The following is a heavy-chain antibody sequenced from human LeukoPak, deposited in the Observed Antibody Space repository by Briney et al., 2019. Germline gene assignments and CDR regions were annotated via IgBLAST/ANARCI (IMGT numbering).Heavy chain of an antibody. D-gene: IGHD1-26*01. J-gene: IGHJ2*01. CDR1: GYSFTSYW. Sequence: GESLRISCQGSGYSFTSYWISWLRQLPGKGREWMGRIVPSDSYTNSSPSFQGHVTISADQSISTTYLQWNSLEASDTAMYFCASLNSGSYYGLGFFDLWGRGTLVTVSS. CDR2: IVPSDSYT. CDR3: ASLNSGSYYGLGFFDL. V-gene: IGHV5-10-1*01.